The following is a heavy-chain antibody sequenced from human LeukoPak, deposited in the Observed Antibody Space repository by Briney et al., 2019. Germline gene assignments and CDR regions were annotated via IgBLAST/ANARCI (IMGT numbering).Heavy chain of an antibody. CDR3: ARRTSEGYDYFDY. Sequence: GGSLRLSCAASGFTFSSYAMHWVRQAPGKGLEWVAVISYDGSNKYYADSVKGRFTISRDNSKNTLYLQMDSLRAEDTAVYYCARRTSEGYDYFDYWGQGTLVTVSS. D-gene: IGHD1-1*01. CDR2: ISYDGSNK. V-gene: IGHV3-30-3*01. J-gene: IGHJ4*02. CDR1: GFTFSSYA.